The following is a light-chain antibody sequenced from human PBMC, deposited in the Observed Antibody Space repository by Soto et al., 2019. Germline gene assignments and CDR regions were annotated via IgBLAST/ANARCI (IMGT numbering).Light chain of an antibody. Sequence: QSALTQPASVSGSPGQSITISCTGTSSDVGGYNYVSWYQQHPGKAPKLMIHEVSNRPSGVSNRFSGSKSGNTASLTISGLQAEDEADYYCSSYTSSDTYVFGTGTQLTVL. CDR2: EVS. J-gene: IGLJ1*01. CDR1: SSDVGGYNY. V-gene: IGLV2-14*01. CDR3: SSYTSSDTYV.